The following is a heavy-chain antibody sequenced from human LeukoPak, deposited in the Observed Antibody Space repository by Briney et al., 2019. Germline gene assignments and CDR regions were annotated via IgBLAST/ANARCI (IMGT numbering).Heavy chain of an antibody. J-gene: IGHJ4*02. Sequence: SETLSLTCTVSGGSISSGGYYWSWIRQHPGKGLEWIGYIYYSGSTYYNPSLKSRVTISVDTSKNQFSLKLRSVTAADTGVFYCARQGAHPFFDFWGRGILVTVSS. CDR2: IYYSGST. D-gene: IGHD6-6*01. V-gene: IGHV4-31*03. CDR3: ARQGAHPFFDF. CDR1: GGSISSGGYY.